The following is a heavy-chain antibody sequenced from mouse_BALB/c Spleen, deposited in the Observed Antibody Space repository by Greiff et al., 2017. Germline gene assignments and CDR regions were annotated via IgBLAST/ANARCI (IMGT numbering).Heavy chain of an antibody. CDR2: ISSGSSTI. CDR3: ARGSLPTVVAKAMDY. CDR1: GFTFSSFG. V-gene: IGHV5-17*02. J-gene: IGHJ4*01. D-gene: IGHD1-1*01. Sequence: EVKVVESGGGLVQPGGSRKLSCAASGFTFSSFGMHWVRQAPEKGLEWVAYISSGSSTIYYADTVKGRFTISRDNPKNTLFLQMTSLRSEDTAMYYCARGSLPTVVAKAMDYWGQGTSVTVSS.